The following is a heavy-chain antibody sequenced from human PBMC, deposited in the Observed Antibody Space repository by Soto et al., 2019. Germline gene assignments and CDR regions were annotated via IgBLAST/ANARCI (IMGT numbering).Heavy chain of an antibody. V-gene: IGHV4-34*01. CDR2: INHSGST. Sequence: PSETLSLTCAVYGGSFSGYYWSWIRQPPGKGLEWIGEINHSGSTNYNPSIKSRVTISVDTSKNQFSLKLSSVTAADTAVYYCARGLPAGTYAFDIWGQGKMVTVS. CDR3: ARGLPAGTYAFDI. CDR1: GGSFSGYY. J-gene: IGHJ3*02. D-gene: IGHD6-13*01.